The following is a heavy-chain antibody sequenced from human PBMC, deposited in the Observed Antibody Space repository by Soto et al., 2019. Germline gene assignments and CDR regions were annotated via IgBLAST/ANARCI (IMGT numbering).Heavy chain of an antibody. V-gene: IGHV1-46*01. Sequence: QVQLVQSGAEVKKPGASVKVSCKASGYTFTTYYMHWVRQAPGQGLEWMGLINPSDGSTTYAQKFQGRVTMTRDTSTSTVYMELSSLRSEDTAMYYCARRLLWFGAKGCVDVWGQGATVTVSS. CDR1: GYTFTTYY. D-gene: IGHD3-10*01. CDR3: ARRLLWFGAKGCVDV. CDR2: INPSDGST. J-gene: IGHJ6*02.